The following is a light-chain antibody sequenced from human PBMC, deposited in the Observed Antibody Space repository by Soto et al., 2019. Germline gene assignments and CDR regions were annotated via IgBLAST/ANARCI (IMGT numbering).Light chain of an antibody. CDR2: KAS. J-gene: IGKJ1*01. CDR1: PSISWW. Sequence: QITQSPSTLSAFVGGRGTITCRARPSISWWLAWYQPKPGKAPNLLIYKASSLESGVPSRFSGSGSGTEFTLTISSLQPDDFATYYCQQYNSYSPWTFGQGTKVEIK. V-gene: IGKV1-5*03. CDR3: QQYNSYSPWT.